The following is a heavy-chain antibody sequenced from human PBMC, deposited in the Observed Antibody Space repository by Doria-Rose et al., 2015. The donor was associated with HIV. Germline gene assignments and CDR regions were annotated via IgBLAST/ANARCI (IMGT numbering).Heavy chain of an antibody. CDR3: ARIKSSRWYHKYYFDF. CDR2: IFSDDER. J-gene: IGHJ4*02. Sequence: QVQLAQSGPVLVKPTETLTLTCTVSGVSLSSPGMGVSWIRQPPGKALEWLASIFSDDERSYKTSLKSRLPISRGTSKSQVVLTMTDMDPVDTATYYCARIKSSRWYHKYYFDFWGQGTLVIVSA. V-gene: IGHV2-26*01. CDR1: GVSLSSPGMG. D-gene: IGHD6-13*01.